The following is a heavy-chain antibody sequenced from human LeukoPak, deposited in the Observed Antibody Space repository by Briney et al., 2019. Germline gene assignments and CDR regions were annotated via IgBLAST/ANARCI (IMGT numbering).Heavy chain of an antibody. CDR3: ARDPTTVTKGLDI. J-gene: IGHJ3*02. V-gene: IGHV4-59*11. CDR1: GDSFSSHY. CDR2: VSYIGST. Sequence: SETLSLTCTVSGDSFSSHYWGWVRQPPGRGLEWIGYVSYIGSTNYNPSLKSRVTISVDTSKNQFSLKLNSVTAADTAVYYCARDPTTVTKGLDIWGQGTMVTVSS. D-gene: IGHD4-17*01.